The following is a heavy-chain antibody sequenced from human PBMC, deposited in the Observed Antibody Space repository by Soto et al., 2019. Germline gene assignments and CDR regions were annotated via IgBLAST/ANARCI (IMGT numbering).Heavy chain of an antibody. V-gene: IGHV1-18*04. J-gene: IGHJ2*01. Sequence: QVQLVQSGAEVKKPGASVKGSCKASGYTFTSYGISWVRQAPGQGLERMGWISAYNGNTKYAQKLQGRVTITTDTSTSTAYMELRSLRSDDTAVYYCARDSSRGWYVARKWYFDLWGRGTLVTVSS. CDR1: GYTFTSYG. CDR2: ISAYNGNT. D-gene: IGHD6-19*01. CDR3: ARDSSRGWYVARKWYFDL.